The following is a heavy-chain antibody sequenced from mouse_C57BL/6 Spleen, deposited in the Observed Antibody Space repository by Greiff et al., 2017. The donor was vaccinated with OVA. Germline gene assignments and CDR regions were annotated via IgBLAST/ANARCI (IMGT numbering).Heavy chain of an antibody. CDR2: FHPYNDDT. D-gene: IGHD1-1*01. CDR1: GYTFTTYP. Sequence: VHLVESGAELVKPGASVKMSCKASGYTFTTYPIEWMKQNHGKSLEWIGNFHPYNDDTKYNEKFKGKATLTVEKSSSTVYLELSRLTSDDSAVYYCARGYYYGSSSYYAMDYWGQGTSVTVSS. CDR3: ARGYYYGSSSYYAMDY. J-gene: IGHJ4*01. V-gene: IGHV1-47*01.